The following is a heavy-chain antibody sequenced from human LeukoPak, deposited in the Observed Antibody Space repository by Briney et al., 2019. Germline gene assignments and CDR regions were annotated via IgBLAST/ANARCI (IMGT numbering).Heavy chain of an antibody. Sequence: PSETLSLTCTVSGGSINNYYWNWIRQPPGKGLEWIGYIYYSGSTNYNPSLKSRVTISVDTSKNQFSLKLSSVTAADTAVYYCARVPYSSSWYGVDYFDYWGQGTLVTVSS. CDR3: ARVPYSSSWYGVDYFDY. J-gene: IGHJ4*02. CDR1: GGSINNYY. D-gene: IGHD6-13*01. CDR2: IYYSGST. V-gene: IGHV4-59*08.